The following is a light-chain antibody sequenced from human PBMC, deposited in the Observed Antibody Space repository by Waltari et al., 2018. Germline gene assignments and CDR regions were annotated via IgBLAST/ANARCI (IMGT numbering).Light chain of an antibody. CDR2: SNN. CDR3: AAWDDSLNGYV. J-gene: IGLJ1*01. CDR1: RSNIGSNT. V-gene: IGLV1-44*01. Sequence: QSVLTQPPSASGTPGQRVTISCSGRRSNIGSNTVNWYQQLPGTAPKPLIYSNNQRPSGVPDRFSGSKSGTSASLAISGLQSEDEADYYCAAWDDSLNGYVFGTGTKVTVL.